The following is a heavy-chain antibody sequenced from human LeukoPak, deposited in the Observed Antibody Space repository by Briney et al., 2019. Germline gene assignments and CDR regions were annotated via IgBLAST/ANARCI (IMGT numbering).Heavy chain of an antibody. D-gene: IGHD5-12*01. CDR1: GYTFTSYY. Sequence: ASVKVSCKASGYTFTSYYMHWVRQAPGQGLEWMGIINPSGGSTSYAQKFQGRVTMTRDTSTSTVYMELSSLRAEDTAVYYCASRDGYNFLLDYWGQGTLVTVSS. CDR3: ASRDGYNFLLDY. J-gene: IGHJ4*02. V-gene: IGHV1-46*01. CDR2: INPSGGST.